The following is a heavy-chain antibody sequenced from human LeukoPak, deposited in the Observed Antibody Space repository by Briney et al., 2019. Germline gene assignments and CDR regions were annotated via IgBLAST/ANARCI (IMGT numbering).Heavy chain of an antibody. CDR3: ARDGRITILRGGEDY. Sequence: SETLSLTCTVSGGSISSSTYYWGWIRQPPGKGLEWIASIYYSGSTYYKSSLKSRVTISVDTSKNVFSLKLSSVTAADTAVYYCARDGRITILRGGEDYWGQGTLVTVSS. CDR2: IYYSGST. J-gene: IGHJ4*02. D-gene: IGHD3-3*01. V-gene: IGHV4-39*07. CDR1: GGSISSSTYY.